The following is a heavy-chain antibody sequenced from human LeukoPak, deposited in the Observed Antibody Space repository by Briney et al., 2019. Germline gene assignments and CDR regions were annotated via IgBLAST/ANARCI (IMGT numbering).Heavy chain of an antibody. CDR3: ARWRVIAAAGIDY. D-gene: IGHD6-13*01. V-gene: IGHV4-34*01. CDR2: INHSGST. Sequence: SETLSLTCAVYGGSFSGYYGSWIRQPPGKGLEWIGEINHSGSTNYNPSLKSRVTISVDTSKNQFSLKLSSVTAADTAVYYCARWRVIAAAGIDYWGQGTLVTVSS. CDR1: GGSFSGYY. J-gene: IGHJ4*02.